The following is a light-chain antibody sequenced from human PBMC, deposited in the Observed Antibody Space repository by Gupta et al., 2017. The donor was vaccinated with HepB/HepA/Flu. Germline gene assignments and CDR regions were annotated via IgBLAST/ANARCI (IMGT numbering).Light chain of an antibody. CDR2: DDS. CDR3: QVWDTSSDPVV. Sequence: SYVLTQPHPVSVAPGEAARITWGGRNIGSVCVHWYQQKTGQAPVMVLYDDSVRPSGVPDRFSGSNSGNTATLTISKVEAGDEADYYCQVWDTSSDPVVFGGGTKLTVL. J-gene: IGLJ2*01. CDR1: NIGSVC. V-gene: IGLV3-21*02.